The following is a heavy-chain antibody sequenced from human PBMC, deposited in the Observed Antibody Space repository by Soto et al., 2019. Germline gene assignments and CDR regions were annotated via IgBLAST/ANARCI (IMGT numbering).Heavy chain of an antibody. D-gene: IGHD2-2*01. CDR1: GYYISNVYY. J-gene: IGHJ3*01. CDR2: MNHGGTS. CDR3: DRGDCSHTRCRDAFEV. Sequence: SEPLSLTCAGSGYYISNVYYWGWIRQSPGKGLEWIGHMNHGGTSYYNPSLKSRVTVSVDTSKNQFSLKVTSVTAADTAVYYCDRGDCSHTRCRDAFEVCGHRTRGTVSS. V-gene: IGHV4-38-2*01.